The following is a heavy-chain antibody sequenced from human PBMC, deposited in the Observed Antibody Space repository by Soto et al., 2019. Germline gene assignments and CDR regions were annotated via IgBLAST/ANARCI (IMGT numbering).Heavy chain of an antibody. J-gene: IGHJ4*02. V-gene: IGHV1-18*01. D-gene: IGHD2-2*01. CDR3: ARALGGAAADMD. CDR2: INGYSGNT. Sequence: QVALLPSGAEVKKPGASVMVSCKTSGYNFNIYGISWVRQPPGLGLEWMSLINGYSGNTNYAQKFQGRLTLTTDTSPTSPYLELRSRRPDDTAVYFCARALGGAAADMDWGPGTLVTVSS. CDR1: GYNFNIYG.